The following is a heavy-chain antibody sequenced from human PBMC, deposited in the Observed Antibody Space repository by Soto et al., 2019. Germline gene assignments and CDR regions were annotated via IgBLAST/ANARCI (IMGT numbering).Heavy chain of an antibody. V-gene: IGHV2-5*02. CDR3: SHSEGAADGSSLDY. Sequence: QITLKESGPTLVKPTQTLTLTCTFSGLLLSTSGVGVGWFRQPPGKALEWLALIYWDDDKRYSPSLKSRLTITKHTSNNQVVLTITNMHPVHPPPYDCSHSEGAADGSSLDYWGNVNLVTVSS. D-gene: IGHD6-13*01. CDR1: GLLLSTSGVG. J-gene: IGHJ4*01. CDR2: IYWDDDK.